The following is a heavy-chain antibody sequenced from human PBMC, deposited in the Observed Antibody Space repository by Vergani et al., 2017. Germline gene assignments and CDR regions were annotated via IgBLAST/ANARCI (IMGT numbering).Heavy chain of an antibody. D-gene: IGHD2-2*01. Sequence: EVQLVESGGGLVKPGGSLRLSCVASGFTFGSYSMNRVRQAPGKGLEWVSFISSSSSYRYYADSVKGRFTISRDNGEYSLLLQMNSLRPEDTAVYYCASGVPGYQLATQYFQHWGQGTLVTVSS. CDR2: ISSSSSYR. CDR1: GFTFGSYS. V-gene: IGHV3-21*01. J-gene: IGHJ1*01. CDR3: ASGVPGYQLATQYFQH.